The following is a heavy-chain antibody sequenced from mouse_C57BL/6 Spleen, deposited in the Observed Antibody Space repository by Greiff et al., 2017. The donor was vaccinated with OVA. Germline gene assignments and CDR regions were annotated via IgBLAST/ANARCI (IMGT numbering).Heavy chain of an antibody. CDR2: INPNNGGT. Sequence: VQLQQSGPELVKPGASVKMSCKASGYTFTDYNMHWVKQSPGKSLEWIGYINPNNGGTSYNQKFKGKATLTVNKSSSTAYMELRSLTSEDSAVYYGARSYDGDWYFDVWGTGTTVTVS. V-gene: IGHV1-22*01. CDR1: GYTFTDYN. CDR3: ARSYDGDWYFDV. D-gene: IGHD2-12*01. J-gene: IGHJ1*03.